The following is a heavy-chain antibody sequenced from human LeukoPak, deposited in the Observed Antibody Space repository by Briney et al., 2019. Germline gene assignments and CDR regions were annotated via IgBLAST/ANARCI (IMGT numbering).Heavy chain of an antibody. CDR1: GFRLGAYA. CDR3: VRESVRDYYFDY. J-gene: IGHJ4*02. CDR2: IRSKALYGTS. Sequence: PGGSLRLSCTVSGFRLGAYALSWVRQPPGGGLEWVGFIRSKALYGTSESAASVEGRFTISRDDSNSIAYLQMNSLKTEDTAVYFCVRESVRDYYFDYWGQGTLVTVSS. D-gene: IGHD3-10*02. V-gene: IGHV3-49*04.